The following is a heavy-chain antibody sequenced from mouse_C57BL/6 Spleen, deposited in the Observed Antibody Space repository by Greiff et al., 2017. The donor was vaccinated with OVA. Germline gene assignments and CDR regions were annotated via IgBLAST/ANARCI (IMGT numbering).Heavy chain of an antibody. CDR1: GYTFTSYW. V-gene: IGHV1-55*01. CDR2: IYPGSGST. J-gene: IGHJ2*01. Sequence: QVQLQQPGAELVKPGASVKMSCKASGYTFTSYWITWVKQRPGQGPEWIGDIYPGSGSTNYNEKFKSKATLTVDTSSSTAYMQLSSLTSEDSAVYYCASGGGYGHYFDYWGQGTTLTVSS. CDR3: ASGGGYGHYFDY. D-gene: IGHD2-2*01.